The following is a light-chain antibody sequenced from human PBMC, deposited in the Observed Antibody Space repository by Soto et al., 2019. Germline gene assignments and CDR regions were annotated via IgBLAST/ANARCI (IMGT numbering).Light chain of an antibody. V-gene: IGLV2-23*01. CDR1: SSDVGNYNL. Sequence: QSVLTQPASVSGSAGQSITISCTGTSSDVGNYNLVSWYLHHQGKAPKLLIYEDTKRPSGVSNRFSGSRSGNTASLTVSGLQAEDETDYYCCSYAGSSTYVFGTGTKLTVL. J-gene: IGLJ1*01. CDR3: CSYAGSSTYV. CDR2: EDT.